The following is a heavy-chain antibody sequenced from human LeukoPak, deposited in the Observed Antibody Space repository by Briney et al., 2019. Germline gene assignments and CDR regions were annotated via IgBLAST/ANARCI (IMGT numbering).Heavy chain of an antibody. CDR3: ASYGYSGYDFPFDY. V-gene: IGHV4-38-2*02. CDR1: GYSISSGYY. D-gene: IGHD5-12*01. Sequence: PSETLSLTCTVSGYSISSGYYGGWIRQPPGKGLEWIGSIYHSGSTYYNPSLKSRVTISVDTSKNQFSLKPSSVTAADTAVYYCASYGYSGYDFPFDYWGQGTLVTVSS. J-gene: IGHJ4*02. CDR2: IYHSGST.